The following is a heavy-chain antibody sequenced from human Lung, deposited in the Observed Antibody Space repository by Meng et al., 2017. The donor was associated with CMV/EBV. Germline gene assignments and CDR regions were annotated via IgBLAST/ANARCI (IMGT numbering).Heavy chain of an antibody. CDR3: ARDPFIKAFDI. Sequence: GGSLRLXXAASGFTFSNYWMTWLRQAPGRGLELVAHIKEDGSEKYFVGSVKGRFTISRDNAKNSLYLQMNSLRAEDTAVYYCARDPFIKAFDIWGQGTRVTVSS. V-gene: IGHV3-7*01. CDR2: IKEDGSEK. J-gene: IGHJ3*02. CDR1: GFTFSNYW.